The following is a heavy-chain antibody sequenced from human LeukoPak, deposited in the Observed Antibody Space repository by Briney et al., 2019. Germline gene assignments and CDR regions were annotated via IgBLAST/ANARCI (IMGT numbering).Heavy chain of an antibody. D-gene: IGHD3-10*01. Sequence: PGGSLRLSCAASGFTFSSYEINWVRQAPGKGPEWVSYISSSGSTIYYADSVKGRFTISRDNAKNSLYLQMNSLRAEDTAVYYCARSYGSGSYGMDVWGKGTTVTVSS. CDR3: ARSYGSGSYGMDV. CDR1: GFTFSSYE. CDR2: ISSSGSTI. J-gene: IGHJ6*04. V-gene: IGHV3-48*03.